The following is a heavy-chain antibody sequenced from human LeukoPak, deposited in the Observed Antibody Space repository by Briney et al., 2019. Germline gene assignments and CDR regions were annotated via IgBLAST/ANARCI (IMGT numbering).Heavy chain of an antibody. J-gene: IGHJ4*02. Sequence: ASVKVSCKASGYTFTDYYIHWVRQAPGQGLEWMGWISPNSGGTNYAQKFQGRVTLTRATSIRTAYMELSGLTSDDTAVYYCARVEVAGNILIDYWGQGTLVIVSS. CDR3: ARVEVAGNILIDY. D-gene: IGHD6-19*01. V-gene: IGHV1-2*02. CDR2: ISPNSGGT. CDR1: GYTFTDYY.